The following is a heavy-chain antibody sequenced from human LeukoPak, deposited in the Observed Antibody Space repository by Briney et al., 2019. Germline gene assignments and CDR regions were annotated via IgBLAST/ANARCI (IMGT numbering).Heavy chain of an antibody. CDR2: IYYSGST. Sequence: PSETLSLTCTFSGGSISSSSYYWGWIRQPPGKGLEWIGSIYYSGSTYYNPSLKSRVTISVDTSKNQFSLKLSSVTAADTAVYYCARSRGDFDYWGQGTLVTVSS. D-gene: IGHD3-10*01. V-gene: IGHV4-39*07. CDR1: GGSISSSSYY. J-gene: IGHJ4*02. CDR3: ARSRGDFDY.